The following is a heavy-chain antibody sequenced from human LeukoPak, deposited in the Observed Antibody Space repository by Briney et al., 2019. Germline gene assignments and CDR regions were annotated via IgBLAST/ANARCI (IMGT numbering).Heavy chain of an antibody. CDR3: AKTILTSIAAAGVLVKRRDYYYYGMDV. CDR2: ISWDGGST. Sequence: GGSLRLSCAASGFTFDDYAMHWVRQAPGKGLEWVSLISWDGGSTYYADSVKGRFTISRDNSKNSLYLQTNSLRAEDTALYYCAKTILTSIAAAGVLVKRRDYYYYGMDVWGQGTTVTVSS. CDR1: GFTFDDYA. D-gene: IGHD6-13*01. J-gene: IGHJ6*02. V-gene: IGHV3-43D*03.